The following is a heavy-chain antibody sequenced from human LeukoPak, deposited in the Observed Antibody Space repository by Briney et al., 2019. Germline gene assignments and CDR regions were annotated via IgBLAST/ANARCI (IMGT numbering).Heavy chain of an antibody. J-gene: IGHJ4*02. CDR2: IYYSGST. D-gene: IGHD5-18*01. CDR3: ARALYSYGETPFDY. CDR1: GGSISSGGYY. Sequence: SETLSLTCTVSGGSISSGGYYWSWIRQHPGKGLEWIGYIYYSGSTYYNPSLKSRVTISVDTSKNQFSLKLSSVTAADTAVYYCARALYSYGETPFDYWGQGTLVTVSS. V-gene: IGHV4-31*03.